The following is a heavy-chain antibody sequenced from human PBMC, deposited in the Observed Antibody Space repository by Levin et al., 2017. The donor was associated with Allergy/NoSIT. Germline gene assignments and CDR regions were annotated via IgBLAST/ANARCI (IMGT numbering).Heavy chain of an antibody. CDR3: ARQQITTHGYFDL. V-gene: IGHV3-66*04. J-gene: IGHJ2*01. D-gene: IGHD3-22*01. Sequence: GESLKISCAASGFTVSSNYMSWVRQAPGRGLEWVSVIFSGGNTYYADSVKDRFTISRDNSKNTLYLQMNSLRAEDTALYYCARQQITTHGYFDLWGRGPLLTVSS. CDR1: GFTVSSNY. CDR2: IFSGGNT.